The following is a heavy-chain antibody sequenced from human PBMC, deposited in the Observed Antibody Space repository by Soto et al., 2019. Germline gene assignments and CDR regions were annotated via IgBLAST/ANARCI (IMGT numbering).Heavy chain of an antibody. V-gene: IGHV5-10-1*01. J-gene: IGHJ6*02. CDR2: IYPSESYT. CDR3: ARQVMITHPNYCIDL. Sequence: GESLKISCTGSGYSFTSYWISWVRQMPGKGLEWMGRIYPSESYTYYSPSFQVHITISADKSNSTAYLQSSSLKASDTDLYYCARQVMITHPNYCIDLWGQGTTVTVSS. D-gene: IGHD3-16*01. CDR1: GYSFTSYW.